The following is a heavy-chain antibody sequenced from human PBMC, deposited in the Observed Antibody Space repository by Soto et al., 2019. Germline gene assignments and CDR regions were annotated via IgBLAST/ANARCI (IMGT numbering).Heavy chain of an antibody. D-gene: IGHD5-18*01. CDR3: ATGGHNDGYNFYHGMHV. J-gene: IGHJ6*02. V-gene: IGHV1-69*01. CDR2: VIPLFDTA. CDR1: GGIFTNNA. Sequence: QVQVVQSGAEVKKPGSSVKVSCKVSGGIFTNNAISWVRQAPGQRLERLGGVIPLFDTAYYAQIFRGRLRISPVAATPKAYMEESGLTSAAPAVYFCATGGHNDGYNFYHGMHVWGQGTTVTVS.